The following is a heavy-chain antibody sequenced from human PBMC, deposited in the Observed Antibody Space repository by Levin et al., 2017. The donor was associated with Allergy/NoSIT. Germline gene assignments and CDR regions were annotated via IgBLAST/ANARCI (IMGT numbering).Heavy chain of an antibody. CDR2: ICGSSNST. CDR3: AKGYGGSCYGHCDY. CDR1: GFTFSPYA. J-gene: IGHJ4*02. Sequence: ETLSLTCAASGFTFSPYAMNWFRQAPGKGLEWVSTICGSSNSTSYADSIKGRFTISRDNSKNTLYLQMNSLRAEDTAVYYCAKGYGGSCYGHCDYWGQGTLVTVSS. D-gene: IGHD2-15*01. V-gene: IGHV3-23*01.